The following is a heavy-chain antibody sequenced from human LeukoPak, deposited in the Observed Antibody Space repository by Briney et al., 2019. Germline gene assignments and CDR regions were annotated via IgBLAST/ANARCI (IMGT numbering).Heavy chain of an antibody. D-gene: IGHD2-15*01. J-gene: IGHJ5*02. CDR1: GYTFTSYK. Sequence: ASVKVSCKAAGYTFTSYKLQWVRQAPGQGLEWMAILNPSDGDTIYAQNFRGRVTVTRDTSTSTVYMELSSLRSEDTAVYYCARVSDIVYSRGFDPWGQGTLVTVSS. V-gene: IGHV1-46*01. CDR2: LNPSDGDT. CDR3: ARVSDIVYSRGFDP.